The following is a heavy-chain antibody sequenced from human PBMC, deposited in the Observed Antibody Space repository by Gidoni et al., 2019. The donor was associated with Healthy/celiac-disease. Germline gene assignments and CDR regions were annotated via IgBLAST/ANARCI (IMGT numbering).Heavy chain of an antibody. Sequence: EVQLVESGGGLVKPGGSLGLSCATSGFPFSRYSMNWVRKAPGKGLEWVSSISSSSSYIYYADSVKGRFTISRDNAKNSLYLQMNSLRAEDTAVYYCARRRRAIAAAGTPALLEEPHDAFDIWGQGTMVTVSS. J-gene: IGHJ3*02. CDR1: GFPFSRYS. V-gene: IGHV3-21*01. CDR3: ARRRRAIAAAGTPALLEEPHDAFDI. D-gene: IGHD6-13*01. CDR2: ISSSSSYI.